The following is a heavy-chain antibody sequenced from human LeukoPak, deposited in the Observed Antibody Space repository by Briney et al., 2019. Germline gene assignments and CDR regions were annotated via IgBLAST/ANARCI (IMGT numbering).Heavy chain of an antibody. CDR3: ARKNIPSPRIRYSSDWNGRAFDY. CDR2: IYYSGST. J-gene: IGHJ4*02. CDR1: GGSISSSSYY. V-gene: IGHV4-39*07. Sequence: PSETLSLTCTVSGGSISSSSYYWGWIRQPPGKGLEWIGSIYYSGSTYYNPSLKSRVTISVDTSKNQFSLKLSSVTAADTAVYYCARKNIPSPRIRYSSDWNGRAFDYWGQGTLVTVSS. D-gene: IGHD6-25*01.